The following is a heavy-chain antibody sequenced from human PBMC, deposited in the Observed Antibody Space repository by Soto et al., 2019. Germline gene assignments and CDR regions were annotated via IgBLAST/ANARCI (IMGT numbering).Heavy chain of an antibody. CDR3: ARGDVPGLTRGGYYFDY. CDR2: INHSGST. Sequence: SETLSLTCAVYGGSFSGYYWSWIRQPPGKGLEWIGEINHSGSTNYNPSLKSRVTISVNTSKNQFSLKLSSVTAADTAVYYCARGDVPGLTRGGYYFDYWGQGTLVTVSS. D-gene: IGHD3-16*01. J-gene: IGHJ4*02. V-gene: IGHV4-34*01. CDR1: GGSFSGYY.